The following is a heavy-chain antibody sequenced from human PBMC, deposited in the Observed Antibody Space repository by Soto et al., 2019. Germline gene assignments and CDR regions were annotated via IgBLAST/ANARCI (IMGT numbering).Heavy chain of an antibody. V-gene: IGHV3-33*01. CDR2: IWYDGSNK. D-gene: IGHD2-15*01. CDR1: GFTFSSYG. J-gene: IGHJ4*02. Sequence: GGSLRLSCAASGFTFSSYGMHWVRQAPGKGLEWVAVIWYDGSNKYYADSVKGRFTISRDNSKNTLYLQMNSLRAEDTAVYYCASDEGGYCSGGSCYPSYYFDYWGQGTLVTVSS. CDR3: ASDEGGYCSGGSCYPSYYFDY.